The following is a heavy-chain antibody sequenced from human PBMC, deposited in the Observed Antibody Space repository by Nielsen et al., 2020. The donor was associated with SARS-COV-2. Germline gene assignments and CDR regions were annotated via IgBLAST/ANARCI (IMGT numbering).Heavy chain of an antibody. CDR1: GGSFSGYY. CDR2: INHSGST. CDR3: ARDRVTVTTAGGWFDP. Sequence: SQTLSLTCAVSGGSFSGYYWSWIRQPPGKGLEWIGEINHSGSTNYNPSLKSRVTISVDTSKNQFSLKLSSVTAADTAVYYCARDRVTVTTAGGWFDPWGQGTLVTVSS. V-gene: IGHV4-34*01. D-gene: IGHD4-11*01. J-gene: IGHJ5*02.